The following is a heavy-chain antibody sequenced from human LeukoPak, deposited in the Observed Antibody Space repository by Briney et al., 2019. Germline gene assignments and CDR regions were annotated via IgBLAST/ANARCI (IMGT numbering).Heavy chain of an antibody. J-gene: IGHJ3*01. V-gene: IGHV1-58*01. Sequence: SVKVSCKASGFTFTSSAVQWVRQARGQRLEWIGWIVVGSGNTNYAQKFQERVTITRDMSTSLVYMELSSLRSEDRAVYYCAAEAAYYYDSRDAFDVWGQGTMVTVSS. CDR3: AAEAAYYYDSRDAFDV. D-gene: IGHD3-22*01. CDR1: GFTFTSSA. CDR2: IVVGSGNT.